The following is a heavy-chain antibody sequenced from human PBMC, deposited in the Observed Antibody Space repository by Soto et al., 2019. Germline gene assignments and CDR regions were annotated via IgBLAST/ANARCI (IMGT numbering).Heavy chain of an antibody. D-gene: IGHD4-17*01. V-gene: IGHV3-30*18. J-gene: IGHJ4*02. CDR3: AKTTDYGGNSPIDY. Sequence: GSLRLSCAASGFTFSSYGMHWVRQAPGKGLEWVAVISYDGSNKYYADSVKGRFTISRDNSKNTLYLQMNSLRAEDTAVYYCAKTTDYGGNSPIDYWGQGTLVTVSS. CDR2: ISYDGSNK. CDR1: GFTFSSYG.